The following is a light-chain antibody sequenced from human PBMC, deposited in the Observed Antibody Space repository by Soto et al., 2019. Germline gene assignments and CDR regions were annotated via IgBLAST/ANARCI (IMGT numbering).Light chain of an antibody. CDR2: DAS. CDR1: QSISSW. CDR3: QQYNSYSHH. V-gene: IGKV1-5*01. J-gene: IGKJ5*01. Sequence: DIPMTQSPSTLSASVGDRVTITCRASQSISSWLAWYQQKPGKAPKLLIYDASSLESGVPSRFSGSGSGTEFTLTISSLQPDDFATYYCQQYNSYSHHFGQGTRLEIK.